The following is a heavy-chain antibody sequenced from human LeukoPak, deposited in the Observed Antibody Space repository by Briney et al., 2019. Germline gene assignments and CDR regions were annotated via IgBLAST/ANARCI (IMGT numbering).Heavy chain of an antibody. D-gene: IGHD1-20*01. J-gene: IGHJ4*02. V-gene: IGHV4-34*01. CDR2: INHSGST. CDR3: ARGASYNWKPRGFDY. Sequence: SETLSLTCAVSGGSISSGGYSWSWIRQPPGKGLEWIGEINHSGSTNYHPSLKSRVTISVDTSKNQFSLKLSSVTAADAAVYYCARGASYNWKPRGFDYWGQGTLVTVSS. CDR1: GGSISSGGYS.